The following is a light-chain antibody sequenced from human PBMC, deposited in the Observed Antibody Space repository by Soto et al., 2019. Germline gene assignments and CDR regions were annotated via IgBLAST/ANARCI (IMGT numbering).Light chain of an antibody. CDR1: QSVSSN. CDR3: QHYNNWPPMA. J-gene: IGKJ1*01. CDR2: GAS. V-gene: IGKV3-15*01. Sequence: EIVMTQSPATLSVSPGERATLACRASQSVSSNLAWYQQKPGQAPRLLIYGASTRATGIPARFSGSGSGTEFTLTNSSLQSVDFAVYYCQHYNNWPPMAFGQGTKVEI.